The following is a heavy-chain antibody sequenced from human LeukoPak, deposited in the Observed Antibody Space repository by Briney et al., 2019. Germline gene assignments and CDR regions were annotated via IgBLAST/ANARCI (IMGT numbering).Heavy chain of an antibody. CDR2: IIPILGTA. CDR3: AREDYGGYEAQP. V-gene: IGHV1-69*13. CDR1: LGTFSSYA. J-gene: IGHJ5*02. D-gene: IGHD4-17*01. Sequence: SVQVSCKPSLGTFSSYAISWVRQPPAQGLEWMGGIIPILGTANYAQKFQGRVTITADESTSTACMELSSLRSEDTAVYYCAREDYGGYEAQPWGQGTLVTVSS.